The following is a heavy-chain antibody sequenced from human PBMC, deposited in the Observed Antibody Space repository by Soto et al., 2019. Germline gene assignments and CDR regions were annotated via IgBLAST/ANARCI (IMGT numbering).Heavy chain of an antibody. J-gene: IGHJ6*02. D-gene: IGHD3-22*01. CDR2: IDPSDSYT. CDR3: AKQKSRGYYDTSDSGMDV. Sequence: GESLKISCQGSGYSFTSYWIHWVRQMPGKGLEWMGRIDPSDSYTNYSPSFQGHVTISADKSISTAYLQWSSLKASDTAIYYCAKQKSRGYYDTSDSGMDVWGQGTTVTVSS. CDR1: GYSFTSYW. V-gene: IGHV5-10-1*01.